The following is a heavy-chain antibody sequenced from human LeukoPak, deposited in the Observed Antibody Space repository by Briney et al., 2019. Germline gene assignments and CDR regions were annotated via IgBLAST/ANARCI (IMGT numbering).Heavy chain of an antibody. J-gene: IGHJ4*02. CDR1: GFTFSRHG. D-gene: IGHD3-9*01. V-gene: IGHV3-23*01. Sequence: GGSLRLSCAASGFTFSRHGMNWVRQAPGKGLEWVSGISPSGDILYYADSVKGRFTISRDNSKNTLYLQMNSLRAGDTAVYYCAKDRVPYYDILTGYPHYWGQGTLVIVSS. CDR3: AKDRVPYYDILTGYPHY. CDR2: ISPSGDIL.